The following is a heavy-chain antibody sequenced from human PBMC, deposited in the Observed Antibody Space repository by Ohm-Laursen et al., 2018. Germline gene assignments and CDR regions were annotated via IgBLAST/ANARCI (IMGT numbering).Heavy chain of an antibody. D-gene: IGHD2-2*01. CDR2: ISGSGDDT. CDR3: AKGRSEVVSAALNY. V-gene: IGHV3-23*01. J-gene: IGHJ4*02. Sequence: GSLRLSCSASGFTFSSYAMSWVRQAPGKGLEWVSVISGSGDDTHYTDSVKGRFTVSRDISNNTVYLHMDSLGAEDTAVYYCAKGRSEVVSAALNYWGQGTLVTVSS. CDR1: GFTFSSYA.